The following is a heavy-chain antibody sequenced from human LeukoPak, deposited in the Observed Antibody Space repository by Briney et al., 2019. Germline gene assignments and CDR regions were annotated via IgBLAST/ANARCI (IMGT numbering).Heavy chain of an antibody. Sequence: GGSLRLSCAASGFTFSNYAMSWVRQAPGKGLEWVSTISDSGGRTYYADSVKGRFTISRDSSKNTLYLQMNSLRAEDTAVYYCARGSGSGSYYPRFDYWGQGTLVTVSS. CDR1: GFTFSNYA. CDR3: ARGSGSGSYYPRFDY. V-gene: IGHV3-23*01. CDR2: ISDSGGRT. J-gene: IGHJ4*02. D-gene: IGHD3-10*01.